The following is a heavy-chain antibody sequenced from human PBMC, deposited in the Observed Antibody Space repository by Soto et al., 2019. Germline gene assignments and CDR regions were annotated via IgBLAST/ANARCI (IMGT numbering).Heavy chain of an antibody. V-gene: IGHV1-18*04. CDR1: GDTFTSYG. D-gene: IGHD3-3*01. J-gene: IGHJ5*02. CDR3: ARGGNYDFWSGYYHGNWFDP. Sequence: ASVKVSCKASGDTFTSYGISWVRQAPGQGLEWMGWISAYNGNTNYAQKLQGRVTMTTDTSTSTAYMELRSLRSDDTAVYYCARGGNYDFWSGYYHGNWFDPWGQGTLVTVSS. CDR2: ISAYNGNT.